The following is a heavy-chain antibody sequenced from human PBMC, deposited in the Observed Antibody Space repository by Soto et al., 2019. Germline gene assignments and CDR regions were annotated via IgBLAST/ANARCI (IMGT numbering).Heavy chain of an antibody. CDR3: ARGSHYDILTGYYFGFGMDV. D-gene: IGHD3-9*01. CDR2: IYYSGST. V-gene: IGHV4-59*01. CDR1: GGSISSYY. Sequence: LSLTCTVSGGSISSYYWSWIRQPPGKGLEWIGYIYYSGSTNYNPSLKSRVTISVDTSKNQFSLKLSSVTAADTAVYYCARGSHYDILTGYYFGFGMDVWGRGTTVTVSS. J-gene: IGHJ6*02.